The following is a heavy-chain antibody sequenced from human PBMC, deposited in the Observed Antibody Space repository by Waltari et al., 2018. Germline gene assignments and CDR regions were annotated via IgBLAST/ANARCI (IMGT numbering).Heavy chain of an antibody. Sequence: EVQLVQSGAEVKKPGESLKISCQASGYTFTLHWLGWGRQTPGKGLEWMGISYPGGSDLGYSPSCQGQVSISADKSMKTAYLQWSSLKASDSGMYYCARRKSSGAYGHSHPFDLWGQGTRVTVSS. CDR1: GYTFTLHW. V-gene: IGHV5-51*03. D-gene: IGHD3-22*01. CDR3: ARRKSSGAYGHSHPFDL. CDR2: SYPGGSDL. J-gene: IGHJ4*02.